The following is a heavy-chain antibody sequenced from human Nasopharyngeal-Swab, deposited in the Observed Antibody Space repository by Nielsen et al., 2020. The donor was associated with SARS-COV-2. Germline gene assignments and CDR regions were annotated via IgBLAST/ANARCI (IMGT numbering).Heavy chain of an antibody. V-gene: IGHV3-23*01. D-gene: IGHD5-18*01. CDR2: ISCSGGST. J-gene: IGHJ4*02. CDR3: ASNRGGYSYGHDFDY. CDR1: GFTFSSYA. Sequence: GESLKISCAASGFTFSSYAMSWVRQAPGTGLEWVSAISCSGGSTYYADSVKGRFTISRDNSKNTLYLQMNSLRAEDTAVYYCASNRGGYSYGHDFDYWGQGTLVTVSS.